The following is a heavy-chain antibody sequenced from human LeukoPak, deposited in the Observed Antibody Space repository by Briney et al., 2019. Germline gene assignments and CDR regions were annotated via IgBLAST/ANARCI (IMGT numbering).Heavy chain of an antibody. J-gene: IGHJ5*02. CDR2: IYYSGST. V-gene: IGHV4-39*01. D-gene: IGHD3-22*01. CDR3: ARGYGYYYDSSGHNWFDP. CDR1: DDSISDSNYY. Sequence: PSETLSLTCTVSDDSISDSNYYWGWIRQPPGRGLEWIGHIYYSGSTYFNPSLGSRVTLSVDTSNNQFSLKLDSVTAADTAVYYCARGYGYYYDSSGHNWFDPWGQGTLVTVSS.